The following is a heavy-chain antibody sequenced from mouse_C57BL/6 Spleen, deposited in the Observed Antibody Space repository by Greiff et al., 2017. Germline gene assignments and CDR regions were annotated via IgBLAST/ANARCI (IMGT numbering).Heavy chain of an antibody. D-gene: IGHD1-1*01. J-gene: IGHJ3*01. CDR2: IDPEDGET. V-gene: IGHV14-2*01. CDR1: GFNIKDYY. Sequence: EVQLQQPGAELVKPGASVKLSCTASGFNIKDYYMHWVKQRTGQGLEWIGRIDPEDGETKYAPQFQGKATLTADTSSTTAYLQLSSLTSEDTAVYYCARGYGSSLVGFAYWGQGTLVTVSA. CDR3: ARGYGSSLVGFAY.